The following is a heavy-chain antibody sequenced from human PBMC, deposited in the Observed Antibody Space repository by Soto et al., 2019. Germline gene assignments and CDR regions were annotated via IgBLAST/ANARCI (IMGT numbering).Heavy chain of an antibody. CDR1: GFTFSNYD. J-gene: IGHJ4*02. CDR3: TRGALGFDY. V-gene: IGHV3-13*01. D-gene: IGHD3-16*01. CDR2: IGTGGDT. Sequence: VQLVESGGGLVQPGGSLRLSCAASGFTFSNYDMHWVRQVTGRGLEWVSAIGTGGDTYYAGSVKGRFTISRENAKNSFYLQMNSLRAGDTAVYYCTRGALGFDYWGQGTLVTVSS.